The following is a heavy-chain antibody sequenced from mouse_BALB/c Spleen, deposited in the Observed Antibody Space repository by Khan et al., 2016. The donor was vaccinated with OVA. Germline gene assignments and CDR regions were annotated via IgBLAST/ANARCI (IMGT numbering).Heavy chain of an antibody. D-gene: IGHD1-1*01. J-gene: IGHJ2*01. Sequence: QVQLKESGPGLVAPSQSLSITCTVSGFSLTSYGVHWVRQPPGKGLEWLGIIWAGGSTNYNSALMSRLSISKENSKSHVFVKMISLQTDDTAMYYCARDHGNTYEYFDYWGQGTTLTVSS. V-gene: IGHV2-9*02. CDR1: GFSLTSYG. CDR3: ARDHGNTYEYFDY. CDR2: IWAGGST.